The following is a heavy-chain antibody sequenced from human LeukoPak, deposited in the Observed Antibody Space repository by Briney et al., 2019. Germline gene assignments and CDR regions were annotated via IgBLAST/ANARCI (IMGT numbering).Heavy chain of an antibody. CDR3: AREGAQYSGSYLSY. CDR1: GFTFSSYS. Sequence: GGSLRLSCAASGFTFSSYSMNWVRQAPGKGLEWVSSISSSSSYIYYADSVKGRFTISRDNAKNSLYLQMNSLRAEDTAVYYCAREGAQYSGSYLSYWGQGTLVTVSS. V-gene: IGHV3-21*01. J-gene: IGHJ4*02. CDR2: ISSSSSYI. D-gene: IGHD1-26*01.